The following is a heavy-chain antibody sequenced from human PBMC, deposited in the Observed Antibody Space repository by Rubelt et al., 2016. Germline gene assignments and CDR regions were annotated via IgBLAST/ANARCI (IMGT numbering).Heavy chain of an antibody. D-gene: IGHD3-22*01. Sequence: QVQLQQWGAGLLKPSETLSLTCAVYGGSFSDYYWGWIRQPPGKGLEWIGSIYYSGSTYYNPSLKSRVTISVDTSKNQFSLKLSAVTAADTAVYYCAAAPDSSGYYGNFDHWGQGTLVTVSS. J-gene: IGHJ4*02. CDR3: AAAPDSSGYYGNFDH. V-gene: IGHV4-34*01. CDR2: IYYSGST. CDR1: GGSFSDYY.